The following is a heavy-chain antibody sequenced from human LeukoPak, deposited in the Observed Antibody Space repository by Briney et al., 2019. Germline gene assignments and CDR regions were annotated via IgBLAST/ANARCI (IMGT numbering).Heavy chain of an antibody. J-gene: IGHJ4*02. Sequence: GGSLRLSCAASGFTFSSYWMSWVRQAPGKGLEWVANIKQDGSEKYYVDSVKGRFTISRDNAMNSLCLQMNSLRAEGTAVYYCASARDPHFDYWGQGTLVTVSS. V-gene: IGHV3-7*02. CDR3: ASARDPHFDY. CDR2: IKQDGSEK. CDR1: GFTFSSYW.